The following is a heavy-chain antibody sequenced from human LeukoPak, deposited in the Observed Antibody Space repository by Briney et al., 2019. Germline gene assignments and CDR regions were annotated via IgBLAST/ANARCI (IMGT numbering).Heavy chain of an antibody. J-gene: IGHJ4*02. V-gene: IGHV4-38-2*02. Sequence: SETLSLTCTVSGYSISTGYYWGWIRQPPGKGLEWIGSIYYSGSTYYNPSLKSRVTISVDTSKNQFSLKLSSVTAADTAVYYCAREYYDYVWGSYRYGSYFDYWGQGTLVTVSS. CDR3: AREYYDYVWGSYRYGSYFDY. CDR2: IYYSGST. D-gene: IGHD3-16*02. CDR1: GYSISTGYY.